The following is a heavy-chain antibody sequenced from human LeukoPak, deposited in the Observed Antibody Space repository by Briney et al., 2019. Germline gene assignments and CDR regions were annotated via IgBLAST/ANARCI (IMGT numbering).Heavy chain of an antibody. CDR3: ARDHYDSSGYSDY. Sequence: GGSLRLSCAASGFTFSGYGMHWVRQAPGKGLEWVAVIWYDGSNKYYADSVKGRFTISRDNSKNTLYLQMNSLRAEDTAVYYCARDHYDSSGYSDYWGQGTLVTVSS. V-gene: IGHV3-33*01. J-gene: IGHJ4*02. CDR1: GFTFSGYG. CDR2: IWYDGSNK. D-gene: IGHD3-22*01.